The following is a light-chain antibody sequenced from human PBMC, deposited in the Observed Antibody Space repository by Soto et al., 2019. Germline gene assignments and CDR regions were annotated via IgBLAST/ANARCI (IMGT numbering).Light chain of an antibody. V-gene: IGKV3D-15*01. J-gene: IGKJ5*01. CDR1: QSIRSN. Sequence: EIVMTQTPDTLSVSTGVGATLSCRVSQSIRSNLAWYQQRPGQAHRLLMYGASNRATGIPARFSGSGSGTEFTLTNSSLQPDDFATDYCQQYNSYSRATIGQGTRLEIK. CDR2: GAS. CDR3: QQYNSYSRAT.